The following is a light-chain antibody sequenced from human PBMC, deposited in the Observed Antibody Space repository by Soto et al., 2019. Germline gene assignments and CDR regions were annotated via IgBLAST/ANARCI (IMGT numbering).Light chain of an antibody. V-gene: IGKV1-5*01. J-gene: IGKJ1*01. Sequence: DIQMTQSPSTLSASVGDRVTITCRASQSISKWLAWYQQKPGKAPKVLIFDASILESGVPSRFSGSGSGTEFTLTISSLQPDDFATYYCQQYNDYSTWTFGQGTKVDIK. CDR3: QQYNDYSTWT. CDR1: QSISKW. CDR2: DAS.